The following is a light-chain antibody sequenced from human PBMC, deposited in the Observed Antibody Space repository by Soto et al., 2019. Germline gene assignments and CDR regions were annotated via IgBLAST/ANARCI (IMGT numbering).Light chain of an antibody. CDR3: QQRSNWPIT. V-gene: IGKV3-11*01. CDR2: DAS. CDR1: QSVSSY. J-gene: IGKJ5*01. Sequence: EVVVTQSPATLSLSPGERATLSCRASQSVSSYLAWYQQKPGQAPRLLIYDASNRATGIPARFSGSGSGTDFTLTISSLEPEDFAVYYCQQRSNWPITFGQGTRLENK.